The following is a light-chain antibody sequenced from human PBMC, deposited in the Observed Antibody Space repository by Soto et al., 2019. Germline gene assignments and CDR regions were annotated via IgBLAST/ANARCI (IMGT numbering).Light chain of an antibody. Sequence: EIVMTQSPATLSVSPGERATLSCRASQSVSSNLAWYQQKPGQAPRLLIYGASTRATGITARFSGSGSGPEFTLTISRLQSEDFAVYYCQQYNNWLRTFGGGTKVE. CDR3: QQYNNWLRT. J-gene: IGKJ4*01. V-gene: IGKV3-15*01. CDR1: QSVSSN. CDR2: GAS.